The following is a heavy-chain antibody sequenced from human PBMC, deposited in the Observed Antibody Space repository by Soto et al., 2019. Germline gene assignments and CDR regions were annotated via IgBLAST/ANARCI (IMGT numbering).Heavy chain of an antibody. D-gene: IGHD3-22*01. J-gene: IGHJ4*02. V-gene: IGHV1-8*01. Sequence: QVQLVQSGAELKKPGASVKVSCKASGYTFSNYDMNWVRQATGQGPEWIGWVNPNNGDTGYAQKFQGRVTLTTDISTTTAYMELTSLRSEDTAIYYCAKVSRKGSVIDFDYWGQGTLITVS. CDR1: GYTFSNYD. CDR2: VNPNNGDT. CDR3: AKVSRKGSVIDFDY.